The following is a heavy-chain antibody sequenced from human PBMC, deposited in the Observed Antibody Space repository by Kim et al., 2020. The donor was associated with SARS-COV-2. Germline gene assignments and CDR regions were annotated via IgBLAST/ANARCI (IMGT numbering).Heavy chain of an antibody. CDR3: ARDLGDEYSSGPTIDY. V-gene: IGHV1-18*01. Sequence: KLQGRVTMTTDTSTSTAYMELRSLRSDDTAVYYCARDLGDEYSSGPTIDYWGQGTLVTVSS. J-gene: IGHJ4*02. D-gene: IGHD6-19*01.